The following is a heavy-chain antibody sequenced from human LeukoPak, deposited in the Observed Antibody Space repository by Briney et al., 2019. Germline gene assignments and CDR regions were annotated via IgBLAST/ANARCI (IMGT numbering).Heavy chain of an antibody. V-gene: IGHV4-38-2*02. Sequence: SETLSLTCTVSGCSISSGYYWGWIRQPPGKGLEWIGNIFYSGSTYYSPSLKSRVTISLDTSRNQFSLKLNSVTAADTAVYYCAKSNGYGLIDIWGQGTMVTVSS. D-gene: IGHD3-22*01. J-gene: IGHJ3*02. CDR1: GCSISSGYY. CDR3: AKSNGYGLIDI. CDR2: IFYSGST.